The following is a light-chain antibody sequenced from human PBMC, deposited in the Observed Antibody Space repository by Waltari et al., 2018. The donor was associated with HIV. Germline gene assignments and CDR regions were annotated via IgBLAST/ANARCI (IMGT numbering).Light chain of an antibody. J-gene: IGKJ2*01. Sequence: DIQMTRSPPTQSASVGDRVTITCRASQSISTWLAWFQQKPGEAPKMLIYKASTFDTGVPSRFSGSGSGTEFTLTISSLLPADFATYYCQQYDNYPHTFGQGTKLE. CDR2: KAS. V-gene: IGKV1-5*03. CDR3: QQYDNYPHT. CDR1: QSISTW.